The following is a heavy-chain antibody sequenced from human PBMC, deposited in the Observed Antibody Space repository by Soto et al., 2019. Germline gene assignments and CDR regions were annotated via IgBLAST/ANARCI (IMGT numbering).Heavy chain of an antibody. D-gene: IGHD2-2*01. V-gene: IGHV3-49*04. CDR1: GFTFGDYA. Sequence: GGSLRLSCTASGFTFGDYAMSWVRQAPGKGLEWVGFIRSKAYGGTTEYAASVKGRFTISRDDSKSIAYLQMNSLKTEDTAVYYCTRRGIVVVPAATYYYYYGMDVWGQGTTVTVSS. CDR2: IRSKAYGGTT. J-gene: IGHJ6*02. CDR3: TRRGIVVVPAATYYYYYGMDV.